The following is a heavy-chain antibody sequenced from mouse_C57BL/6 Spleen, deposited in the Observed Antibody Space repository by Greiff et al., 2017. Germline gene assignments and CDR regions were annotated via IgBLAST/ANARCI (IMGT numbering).Heavy chain of an antibody. Sequence: VKLVESGPGLVQPSQSLSITCTVSGFSLTSYGVHWVRQSPGKGLEWLGVIWSGGSTDYNAAFISRLSISKDNSKSQVFFKMNSLQADDTAIYYCARRGDEGYFDVWGTGTTVTVSS. V-gene: IGHV2-2*01. CDR1: GFSLTSYG. CDR2: IWSGGST. D-gene: IGHD3-3*01. J-gene: IGHJ1*03. CDR3: ARRGDEGYFDV.